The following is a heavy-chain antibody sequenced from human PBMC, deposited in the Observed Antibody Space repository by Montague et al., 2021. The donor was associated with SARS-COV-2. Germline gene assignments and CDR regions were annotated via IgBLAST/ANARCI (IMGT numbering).Heavy chain of an antibody. CDR3: ARSGAVPMD. CDR1: GGSISSYF. V-gene: IGHV4-59*13. D-gene: IGHD3-10*01. CDR2: FYHSGGT. J-gene: IGHJ4*02. Sequence: SETPSLTCTVSGGSISSYFWSWIRQSPGKGLEWIGYFYHSGGTKYNPSLKSRVTISGDTSKNQFSLKLSSVTTADTAVYYCARSGAVPMDWGQGTLVTVSS.